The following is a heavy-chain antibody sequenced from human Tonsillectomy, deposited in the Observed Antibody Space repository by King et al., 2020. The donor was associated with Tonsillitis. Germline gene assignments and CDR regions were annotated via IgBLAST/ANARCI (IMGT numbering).Heavy chain of an antibody. V-gene: IGHV1-18*01. J-gene: IGHJ4*02. CDR3: ARDVDIVPTTVDY. CDR1: GYTFTSYG. D-gene: IGHD5-12*01. CDR2: ISGYNGNI. Sequence: QLVQSGAEVKKPGASVKVSCKASGYTFTSYGISWVRQAPGQGLEWMGWISGYNGNINYAEKLQGRVTMTTDTSTSTAYMELRTLRYDDTAVYYCARDVDIVPTTVDYWGQGTLVTVSS.